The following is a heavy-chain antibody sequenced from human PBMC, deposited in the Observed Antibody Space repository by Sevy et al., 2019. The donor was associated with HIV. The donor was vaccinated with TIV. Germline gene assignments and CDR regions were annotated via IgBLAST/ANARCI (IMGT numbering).Heavy chain of an antibody. CDR3: AGGLIGWFGGVNWFHP. V-gene: IGHV3-21*01. Sequence: GGSLRLSCAASGFTFSSYSMNWVRQAPGKGLEWVSSISSISSYIYYADSVKGRFTISRDNAKNSLYLQMNSLRAEDMAVYDCAGGLIGWFGGVNWFHPWGQGTLVTVSS. CDR2: ISSISSYI. D-gene: IGHD3-10*01. J-gene: IGHJ5*02. CDR1: GFTFSSYS.